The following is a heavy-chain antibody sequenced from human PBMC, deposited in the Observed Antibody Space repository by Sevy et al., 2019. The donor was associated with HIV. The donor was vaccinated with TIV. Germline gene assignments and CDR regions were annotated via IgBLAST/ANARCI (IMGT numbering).Heavy chain of an antibody. CDR1: GFTFGEYG. D-gene: IGHD3-10*01. CDR2: ISHDGRNHK. J-gene: IGHJ4*02. CDR3: ARDRGEILRSAFKS. V-gene: IGHV3-33*08. Sequence: GESLKISCAASGFTFGEYGMHWVRQAPGKGLEWVAVISHDGRNHKYNADFVKGRFTISRDNSKNMVYVQMNSLRVEDTAIYYCARDRGEILRSAFKSWGQGTLVTVSS.